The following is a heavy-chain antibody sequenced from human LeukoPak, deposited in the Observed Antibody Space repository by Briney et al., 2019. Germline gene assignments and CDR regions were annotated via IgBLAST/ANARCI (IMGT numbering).Heavy chain of an antibody. CDR1: GGNSNFFA. V-gene: IGHV1-69*13. D-gene: IGHD3-3*01. J-gene: IGHJ4*02. CDR3: AREIFDSTSGVSQGFDY. CDR2: IKPMFGTG. Sequence: SVKVSCKTSGGNSNFFAINWVRQAPGQGLEWMGVIKPMFGTGSIPNIATGDYAQKFQGRLSMNADESSTTAYMELSSLRSGDTAVYFCAREIFDSTSGVSQGFDYWGQGTLVTVSS.